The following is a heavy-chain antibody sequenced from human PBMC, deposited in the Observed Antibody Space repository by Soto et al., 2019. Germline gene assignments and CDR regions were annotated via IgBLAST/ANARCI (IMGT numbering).Heavy chain of an antibody. V-gene: IGHV4-34*01. CDR2: INHSGST. CDR1: GGSFSGYY. J-gene: IGHJ5*02. D-gene: IGHD5-12*01. CDR3: ERHSESRDGYNYFWA. Sequence: QVQLQQWGAGLLKPSETLSLTCAVYGGSFSGYYWSWIRQPPGKGLEWIGEINHSGSTNYNPSLKSRVTISVDTSKNQFSLKLSSVTAADTAVYYCERHSESRDGYNYFWAWGQGTLVTVSS.